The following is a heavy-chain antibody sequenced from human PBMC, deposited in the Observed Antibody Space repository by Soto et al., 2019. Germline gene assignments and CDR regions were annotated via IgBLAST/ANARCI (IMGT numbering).Heavy chain of an antibody. V-gene: IGHV4-4*07. CDR1: GDSISSYY. CDR3: AGVSYDRSGYWAFDY. CDR2: IYTSGST. J-gene: IGHJ4*02. Sequence: LSLTCTVSGDSISSYYWSWIRQPAGKGLEWIGRIYTSGSTNYNPSLKSRVTMSVDTSKNQFSLKLSSVTAADTAVYYCAGVSYDRSGYWAFDYWGQGTLVTVSS. D-gene: IGHD3-22*01.